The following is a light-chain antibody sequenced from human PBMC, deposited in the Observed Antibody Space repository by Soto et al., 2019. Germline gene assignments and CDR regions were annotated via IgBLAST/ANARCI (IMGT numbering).Light chain of an antibody. J-gene: IGKJ4*01. CDR2: GAS. V-gene: IGKV3-20*01. CDR3: QQYGRSPPT. Sequence: TQSPSAMSASVGDRATITCRASQGVSNRLAWYQQKPGQAPRLLIYGASTRATGIPDRFSGSGSGTDFTLTITRLEPEDFAVFYCQQYGRSPPTFGGGTNMEIK. CDR1: QGVSNR.